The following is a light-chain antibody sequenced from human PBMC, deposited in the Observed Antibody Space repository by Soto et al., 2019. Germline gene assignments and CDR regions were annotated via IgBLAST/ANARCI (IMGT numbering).Light chain of an antibody. Sequence: DIQMTQSPSSLSASVGDRVTITCRASQSISSWLAWYQQKPGKAPKLLIYAASSLQSGVPSRFSGSGSGTDFTFTISSLQPEDIATYYCQQYDNLPPVFTFGQGTRLEIK. CDR1: QSISSW. CDR2: AAS. J-gene: IGKJ5*01. CDR3: QQYDNLPPVFT. V-gene: IGKV1-33*01.